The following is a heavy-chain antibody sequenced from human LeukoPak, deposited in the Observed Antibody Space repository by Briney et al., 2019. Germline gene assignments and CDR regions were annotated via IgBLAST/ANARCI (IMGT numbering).Heavy chain of an antibody. J-gene: IGHJ4*02. Sequence: SETLSLTCTVSGGSISSYYWSCIRQPPGKGLEWIGYIYYSGSTNYNPSLQSRVTISVDTPKNQFSLKLSSVTAADTAVYYCARVYGRAFDYWGQGTLVTVSS. D-gene: IGHD2-15*01. CDR1: GGSISSYY. CDR2: IYYSGST. CDR3: ARVYGRAFDY. V-gene: IGHV4-59*01.